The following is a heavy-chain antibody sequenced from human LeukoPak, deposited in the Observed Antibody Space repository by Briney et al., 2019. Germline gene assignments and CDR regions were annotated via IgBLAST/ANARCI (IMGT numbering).Heavy chain of an antibody. J-gene: IGHJ1*01. V-gene: IGHV3-23*01. Sequence: GGSLRLSCAASGFTFSSYAMSWVRQAPGKGLEWVSVITGIGGSTFYADSVKGRFTISRDNSKNTLYLLINNLRAEDTAVYYCAKDLGDYDIVTGSYRVGFFQYWGQGTLVTVSS. D-gene: IGHD3-9*01. CDR3: AKDLGDYDIVTGSYRVGFFQY. CDR2: ITGIGGST. CDR1: GFTFSSYA.